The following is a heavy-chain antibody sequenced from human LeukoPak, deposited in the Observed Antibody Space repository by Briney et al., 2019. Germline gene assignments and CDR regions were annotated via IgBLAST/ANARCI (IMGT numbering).Heavy chain of an antibody. V-gene: IGHV3-48*03. CDR3: AELGITMIGGV. CDR1: EFTFSSYE. Sequence: PGGSPRLSCAASEFTFSSYEMNCVRQAPGKGLEWVSYISSSGSTIYYADSVKGRFTISRDNAKNSLYLQMNSLRAEDTAVYYCAELGITMIGGVWGKGTTVTISS. J-gene: IGHJ6*04. D-gene: IGHD3-10*02. CDR2: ISSSGSTI.